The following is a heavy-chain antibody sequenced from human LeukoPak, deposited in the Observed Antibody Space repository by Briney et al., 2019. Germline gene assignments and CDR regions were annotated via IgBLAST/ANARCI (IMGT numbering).Heavy chain of an antibody. CDR2: IIPIFGTA. Sequence: SVKVSCKAPGGTFSSYAISWVRQAPGQGLEWMGGIIPIFGTANYAQKFQGRVTITADESTSTAYMELSSLRSEDTAVYYCARDRRDGYNYEVDYWGQGTLVTVSS. CDR1: GGTFSSYA. CDR3: ARDRRDGYNYEVDY. V-gene: IGHV1-69*13. J-gene: IGHJ4*02. D-gene: IGHD5-24*01.